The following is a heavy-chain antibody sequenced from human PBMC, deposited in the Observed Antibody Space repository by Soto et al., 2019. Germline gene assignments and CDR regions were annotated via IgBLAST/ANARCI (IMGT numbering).Heavy chain of an antibody. CDR1: GFSLRKSGVG. Sequence: SRAEPVTPTQPLRLTCTSSGFSLRKSGVGVGWIRQPPGKALEWLALIYWDDDKRYSPSLKSRLTITKDTSKNQVVLTMTNMDPVDTATYYCAHCYYDMLTGYPPPFDYRGQGTLVTVSS. V-gene: IGHV2-5*02. J-gene: IGHJ4*02. D-gene: IGHD3-9*01. CDR3: AHCYYDMLTGYPPPFDY. CDR2: IYWDDDK.